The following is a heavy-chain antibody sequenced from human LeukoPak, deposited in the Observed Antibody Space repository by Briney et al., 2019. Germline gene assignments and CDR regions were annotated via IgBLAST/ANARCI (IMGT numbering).Heavy chain of an antibody. V-gene: IGHV3-7*01. J-gene: IGHJ4*02. CDR2: IKQDGSEK. CDR1: GFTLSSYW. D-gene: IGHD2-21*02. CDR3: AKADCGGDCYSSFDY. Sequence: PGGSLRLSCAASGFTLSSYWMSWVRQAPGKGLEWVANIKQDGSEKYYVDSVKGRFTISRDNAKNSLYLQMNSLRAEDTAVYYCAKADCGGDCYSSFDYWGQGTLVTVSS.